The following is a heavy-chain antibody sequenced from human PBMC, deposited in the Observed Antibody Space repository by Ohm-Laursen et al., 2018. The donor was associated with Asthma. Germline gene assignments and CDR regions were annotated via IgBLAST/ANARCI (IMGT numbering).Heavy chain of an antibody. CDR1: GYAFTSYA. D-gene: IGHD6-13*01. CDR2: INAGNGNT. J-gene: IGHJ4*02. V-gene: IGHV1-3*01. CDR3: ARLAAAGTGLFDY. Sequence: GASVKVSCKASGYAFTSYAMHWVRQAPGQRLEWMGWINAGNGNTKYSQKFQGRVTITRDTSASTAYMELSSLRSEDTAVYYCARLAAAGTGLFDYWGQGTLVTVSS.